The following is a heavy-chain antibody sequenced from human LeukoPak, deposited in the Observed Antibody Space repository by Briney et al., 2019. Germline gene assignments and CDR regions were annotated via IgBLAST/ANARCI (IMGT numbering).Heavy chain of an antibody. CDR1: GYTFTSYG. J-gene: IGHJ6*02. V-gene: IGHV1-18*01. CDR3: ARVLIGYYYYGMDV. CDR2: ISAYNGNT. D-gene: IGHD2-8*01. Sequence: GASVKVSCKASGYTFTSYGISWVRQAPGQGLEWMGWISAYNGNTNYAQKLQGRVTMTTDTSTSTAYMELRGLRSDDTAVYYCARVLIGYYYYGMDVWGQGTTVTVSS.